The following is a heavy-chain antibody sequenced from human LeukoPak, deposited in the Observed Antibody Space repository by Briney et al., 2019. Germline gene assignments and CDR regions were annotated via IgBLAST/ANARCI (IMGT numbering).Heavy chain of an antibody. Sequence: PVGSLRLSCAASGFTFSSYEMNWVRQAPGKGLEWVSVIYSGGSTYYADSVQGRFTISRDNSKNTLYLQMNSLRAEDTAVYYCARDRLYSSSSEDYWGQGILVTVSS. V-gene: IGHV3-53*01. CDR3: ARDRLYSSSSEDY. D-gene: IGHD6-6*01. CDR1: GFTFSSYE. J-gene: IGHJ4*02. CDR2: IYSGGST.